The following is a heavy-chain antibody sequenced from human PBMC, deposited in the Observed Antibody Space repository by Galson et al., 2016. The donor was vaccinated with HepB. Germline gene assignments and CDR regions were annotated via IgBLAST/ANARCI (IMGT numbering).Heavy chain of an antibody. V-gene: IGHV3-30*04. Sequence: SLRLSCAASGFTFSSYAMHWVRQAPGKGLEWVAVISYDGSYESYAGAVKGRFTISRDNFKNTAYLQMNSLRAEDRAVYYCAREAGIAAAATYDYWGQGTLVTVSS. CDR3: AREAGIAAAATYDY. D-gene: IGHD6-13*01. J-gene: IGHJ4*02. CDR2: ISYDGSYE. CDR1: GFTFSSYA.